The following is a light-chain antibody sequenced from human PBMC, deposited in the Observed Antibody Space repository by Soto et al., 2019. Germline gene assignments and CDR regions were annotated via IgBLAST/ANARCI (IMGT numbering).Light chain of an antibody. CDR1: SSNIGGNS. CDR3: GSWDSSLSAYV. J-gene: IGLJ1*01. Sequence: QSVLTQPPSASADHGQQVTISCSGGSSNIGGNSVSWYQQLPGTAPKLLIYDDNKRPSGIPDRFSGSKSGTSATLGITGFQTGDEADYYCGSWDSSLSAYVFGTGTKV. V-gene: IGLV1-51*01. CDR2: DDN.